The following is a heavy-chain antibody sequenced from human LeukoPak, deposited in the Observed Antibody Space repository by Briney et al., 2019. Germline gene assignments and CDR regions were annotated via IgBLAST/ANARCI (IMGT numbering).Heavy chain of an antibody. CDR2: VGGVSGNT. CDR3: ASGELLLFNY. V-gene: IGHV3-23*01. D-gene: IGHD1-26*01. CDR1: GFTFTNYA. Sequence: GGSLRLSCAASGFTFTNYAMTWVRQAPGKGLEWVSTVGGVSGNTYYADSVKGRFTISRDRSKNTLYLEMSGLSPEDTAVYYCASGELLLFNYWGQGTLVTVSS. J-gene: IGHJ4*02.